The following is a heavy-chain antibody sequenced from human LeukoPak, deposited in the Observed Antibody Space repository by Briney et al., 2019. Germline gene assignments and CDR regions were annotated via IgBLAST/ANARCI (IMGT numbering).Heavy chain of an antibody. Sequence: GASVKVSCKASGYTFTSYYMHWVRQAPGQGLEWVGIINPSGGSTSYAQKFQGRVTMTRDTSTSTVYMELSSLRSEDTAVYYCARGPPPSYGGNGYFDYWGQGTLVTVSS. D-gene: IGHD4-23*01. CDR2: INPSGGST. CDR1: GYTFTSYY. V-gene: IGHV1-46*01. CDR3: ARGPPPSYGGNGYFDY. J-gene: IGHJ4*02.